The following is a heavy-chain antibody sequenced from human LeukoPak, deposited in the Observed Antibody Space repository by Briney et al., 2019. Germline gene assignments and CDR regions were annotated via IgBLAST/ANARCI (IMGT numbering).Heavy chain of an antibody. Sequence: PSETLSLTCAVYGGSFSGYYWSWIRQPPGKGLEWTGEINHSGSTNYNPSLKSRVTISVDTSKNQFSLKLSSVTAADTAVYYCARGVGSIDYWGQGTLVTVSS. J-gene: IGHJ4*02. V-gene: IGHV4-34*01. CDR3: ARGVGSIDY. CDR2: INHSGST. CDR1: GGSFSGYY. D-gene: IGHD6-25*01.